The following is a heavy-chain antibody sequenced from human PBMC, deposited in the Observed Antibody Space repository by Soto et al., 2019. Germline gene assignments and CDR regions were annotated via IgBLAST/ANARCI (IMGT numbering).Heavy chain of an antibody. Sequence: QLQLQESGPGLVKPSETLSLSCTVSGGSISGGDDYWGWVRQPPGKGLEWIGNIYYTGSTYYNPSLRSRLTMSVDTSKNQFSLKLNSVTAADTAMFYCVRRRGQFDSSGYHDNWYFDVWGRGTLVTVSS. J-gene: IGHJ2*01. CDR1: GGSISGGDDY. D-gene: IGHD3-22*01. V-gene: IGHV4-39*01. CDR2: IYYTGST. CDR3: VRRRGQFDSSGYHDNWYFDV.